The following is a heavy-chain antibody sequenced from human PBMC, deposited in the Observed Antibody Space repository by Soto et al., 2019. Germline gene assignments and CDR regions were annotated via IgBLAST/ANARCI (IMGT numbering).Heavy chain of an antibody. CDR2: ISGSGGHT. CDR3: AKIEMGWFAH. CDR1: GFSFFSYA. J-gene: IGHJ5*02. Sequence: EVQLLESGGHVVQPGESLRLSCTGSGFSFFSYAMSWVRKAPGKGLEWVSTISGSGGHTYYADSVKGRFVVSRDNDKNTVYLHMSSLTGEDTAVYFCAKIEMGWFAHWGQGTQVTVSS. D-gene: IGHD2-8*01. V-gene: IGHV3-23*01.